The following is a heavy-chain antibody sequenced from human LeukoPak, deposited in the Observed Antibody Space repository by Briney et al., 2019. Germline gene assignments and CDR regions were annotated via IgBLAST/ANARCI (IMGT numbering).Heavy chain of an antibody. V-gene: IGHV3-7*01. CDR1: GIAFSPYG. CDR2: INQRGSEE. J-gene: IGHJ4*02. D-gene: IGHD5-12*01. CDR3: ARDGGTSGYDLLDY. Sequence: GGSLRLSCAASGIAFSPYGMNWVRQVPGRGLEWEATINQRGSEEYYVDSVKGRFTISRDNAENSVYLQMNSLRAEDTAVYYCARDGGTSGYDLLDYWGQGTLVTVSS.